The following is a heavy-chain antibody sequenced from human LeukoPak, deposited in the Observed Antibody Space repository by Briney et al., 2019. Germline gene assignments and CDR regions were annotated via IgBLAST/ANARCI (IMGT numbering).Heavy chain of an antibody. CDR2: IYYNGST. CDR3: ARGVRDSSSWTVLMNRFDP. J-gene: IGHJ5*02. V-gene: IGHV4-59*01. D-gene: IGHD6-13*01. Sequence: PSETLSLTCTVSGGSISSYYWSWIRQPPGKGLEWIGYIYYNGSTNYNPSLKSRVTISVDTSKNQFSLKLSSVTAADTAVYYCARGVRDSSSWTVLMNRFDPWGQGTLVTVSS. CDR1: GGSISSYY.